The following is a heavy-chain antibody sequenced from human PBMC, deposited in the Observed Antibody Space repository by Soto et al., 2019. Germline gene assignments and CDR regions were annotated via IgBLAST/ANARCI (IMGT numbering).Heavy chain of an antibody. CDR1: GGAISSGGYY. J-gene: IGHJ6*02. Sequence: TLSLTCTVSGGAISSGGYYCICIRERPGKGLEWIGYIYYSGSTYYNPSLKSRVTISVDTSKNQFSLKLSSVTAADTAVYYCARDRLYDFWSGYRGDYGMDVWGQGTTVTVSS. CDR2: IYYSGST. V-gene: IGHV4-31*03. CDR3: ARDRLYDFWSGYRGDYGMDV. D-gene: IGHD3-3*01.